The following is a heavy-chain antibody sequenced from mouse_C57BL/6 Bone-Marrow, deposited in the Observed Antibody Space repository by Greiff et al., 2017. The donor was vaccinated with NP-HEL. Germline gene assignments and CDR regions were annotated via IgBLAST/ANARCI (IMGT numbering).Heavy chain of an antibody. Sequence: QVQLQQSGAELARPGASVKLSCKASGYTFTSYGISWVKQRTGQGLEWIGEIYPRSGNTYYNEKFKGKATLTADKSSSTAYMELRSLTSEDSAVYFCASQGDFITTVVARYFDVWGTGTTVTVSS. CDR1: GYTFTSYG. CDR3: ASQGDFITTVVARYFDV. CDR2: IYPRSGNT. J-gene: IGHJ1*03. D-gene: IGHD1-1*01. V-gene: IGHV1-81*01.